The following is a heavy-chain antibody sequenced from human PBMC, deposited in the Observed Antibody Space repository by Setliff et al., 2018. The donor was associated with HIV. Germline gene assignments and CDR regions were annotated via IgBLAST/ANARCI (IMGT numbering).Heavy chain of an antibody. D-gene: IGHD3-22*01. V-gene: IGHV1-69*05. Sequence: ASVKVSCKASGGTFSSYVISWVRKAPGQGLEWMGGIIPIFGTANYAQKFQGRVTITTDESTSTVYMELSSLRSEDTAVYYCARAAYGYDSSGYFFDYWGQGTLVTVSS. CDR1: GGTFSSYV. CDR3: ARAAYGYDSSGYFFDY. CDR2: IIPIFGTA. J-gene: IGHJ4*02.